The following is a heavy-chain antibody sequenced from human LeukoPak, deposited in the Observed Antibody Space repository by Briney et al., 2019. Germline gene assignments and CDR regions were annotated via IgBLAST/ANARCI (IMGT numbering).Heavy chain of an antibody. D-gene: IGHD3-10*01. J-gene: IGHJ3*02. CDR2: INHSGST. CDR3: AGVARTYYGSQKDI. CDR1: GGSFSGYY. V-gene: IGHV4-34*01. Sequence: PSETLSLTCAVYGGSFSGYYWSWIRQPPGKGLEWIGEINHSGSTNYNPSLKGRVTISVDTSKNQFSLKLSSVTAADTAVYYCAGVARTYYGSQKDIWGQGTMVTVSS.